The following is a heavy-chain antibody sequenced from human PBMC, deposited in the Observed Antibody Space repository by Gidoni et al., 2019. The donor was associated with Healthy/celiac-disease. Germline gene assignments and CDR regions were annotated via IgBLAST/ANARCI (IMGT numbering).Heavy chain of an antibody. CDR1: GCTFSSYG. J-gene: IGHJ3*02. CDR3: ARVDTAMGQDAFDI. V-gene: IGHV3-33*01. CDR2: IWYDGSNK. D-gene: IGHD5-18*01. Sequence: QVQLVESGGGVVQPGRSVRLSCAASGCTFSSYGMHWVRQAPGKGLEWVAVIWYDGSNKYYADSVKGRFTISRDNSKNTLYLQMNSLRAEDTAVYYCARVDTAMGQDAFDIWGQGTMVTVSS.